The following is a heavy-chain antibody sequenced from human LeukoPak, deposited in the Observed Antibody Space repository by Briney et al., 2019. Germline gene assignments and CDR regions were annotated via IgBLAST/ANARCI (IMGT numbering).Heavy chain of an antibody. CDR3: AREVVPDVIDAFDI. D-gene: IGHD2-2*01. Sequence: SETLSLTYTVSGGSISSSYYYWGWIRQPPGKGLEWIGSIYNSGSTHYNPSLKSRVTISVDTSKNQFSLKLSSVTAADTAVYYCAREVVPDVIDAFDIWGQGTMVTVSS. V-gene: IGHV4-39*02. CDR2: IYNSGST. J-gene: IGHJ3*02. CDR1: GGSISSSYYY.